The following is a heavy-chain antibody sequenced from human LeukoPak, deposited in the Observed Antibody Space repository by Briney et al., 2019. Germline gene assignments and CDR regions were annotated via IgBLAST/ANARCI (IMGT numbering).Heavy chain of an antibody. CDR1: GFTFSSYG. CDR3: AKLIPTDYSSFDY. CDR2: IRYDGSNK. D-gene: IGHD2-15*01. Sequence: GGSLRLSCAASGFTFSSYGMHWVRQAPGKGLEWVAFIRYDGSNKYYADSVKGRFTISRDNSKNTLYLQMNSLRAEDTAVYYCAKLIPTDYSSFDYWGQGTLVTVSS. V-gene: IGHV3-30*02. J-gene: IGHJ4*02.